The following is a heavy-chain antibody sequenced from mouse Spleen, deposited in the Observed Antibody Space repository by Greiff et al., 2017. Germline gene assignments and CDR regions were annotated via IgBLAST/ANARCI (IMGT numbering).Heavy chain of an antibody. Sequence: VNVVESGAELVKPGASVKLSCKASGYTFTEYTIHWVKQRSGQGLEWIGWFYPGSGSIKYNEKFKDKATLTADKSSSTVYMELSRLTSEDSAVYFCARHEEGGFITTVGGAMDYWGQGTSVTVSS. CDR1: GYTFTEYT. D-gene: IGHD1-1*01. CDR2: FYPGSGSI. J-gene: IGHJ4*01. V-gene: IGHV1-62-2*01. CDR3: ARHEEGGFITTVGGAMDY.